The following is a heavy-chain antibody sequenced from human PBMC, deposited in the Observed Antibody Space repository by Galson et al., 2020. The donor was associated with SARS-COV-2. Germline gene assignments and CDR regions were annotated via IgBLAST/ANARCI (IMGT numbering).Heavy chain of an antibody. D-gene: IGHD2-21*01. Sequence: ASETLSLTCNVSGDSISTNGYYWGWIRHHPGKGLEWIGSMYYSGNTYYNPSLQSRLTISLDRSKNQFSLNLRSVTAADTAVYYCNSRRGLGGLDVWGQGTTVTVSS. V-gene: IGHV4-31*03. J-gene: IGHJ6*02. CDR1: GDSISTNGYY. CDR3: NSRRGLGGLDV. CDR2: MYYSGNT.